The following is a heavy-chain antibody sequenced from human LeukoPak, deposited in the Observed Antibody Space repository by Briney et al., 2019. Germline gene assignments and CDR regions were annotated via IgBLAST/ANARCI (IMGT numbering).Heavy chain of an antibody. CDR2: IFGGGGT. V-gene: IGHV3-53*01. D-gene: IGHD1-26*01. CDR1: GFTVSSNY. J-gene: IGHJ4*02. Sequence: GGSLRLSCAASGFTVSSNYMSWVRQAPGKGLEWVSVIFGGGGTYYGDSVRGRFTISRDNAKNSLYLQMNSLRAEDTAVYYCARDLRVGALGEFDYWGQGTLVTVSS. CDR3: ARDLRVGALGEFDY.